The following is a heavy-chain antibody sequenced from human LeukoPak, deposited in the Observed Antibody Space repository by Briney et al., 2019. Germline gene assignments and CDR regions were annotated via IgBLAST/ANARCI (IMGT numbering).Heavy chain of an antibody. Sequence: SETLSLTCTVSGYSISSGYYWGRIRQPPGKGLEWIGSIYHSGSTYYNPSLKSRVTISVDTSKNQFSLKLSSVTAADTAVYYCASGGYYMDVWGKGTTVTVSS. CDR1: GYSISSGYY. J-gene: IGHJ6*03. CDR2: IYHSGST. CDR3: ASGGYYMDV. V-gene: IGHV4-38-2*02.